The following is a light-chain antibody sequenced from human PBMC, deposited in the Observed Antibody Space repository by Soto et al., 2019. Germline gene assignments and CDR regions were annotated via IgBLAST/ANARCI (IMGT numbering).Light chain of an antibody. CDR3: SSYTSGTTLV. J-gene: IGLJ2*01. CDR1: SSDVGGYKY. V-gene: IGLV2-14*03. CDR2: DVS. Sequence: QSVLTQPASVSGSPGQSIAISCAGTSSDVGGYKYVSWYQHLPGKAPKLIIYDVSSRPSGVSNRFTGSKSGNTASLTISGLQAEDEADYYCSSYTSGTTLVFGGGTKLTVL.